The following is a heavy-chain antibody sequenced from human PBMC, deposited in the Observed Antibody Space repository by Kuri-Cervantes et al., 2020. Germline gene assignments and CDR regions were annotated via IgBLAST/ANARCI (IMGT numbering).Heavy chain of an antibody. J-gene: IGHJ3*02. V-gene: IGHV4-59*01. CDR3: ARGQGSDYYDSSGDAAFDI. Sequence: SATLSVTCSVSGGSISSYDWSWIRQPPGKGLERIGYIYYSGSNNCNPSLKSRVTISVDTSKHQFSLKLGSVTPADTAVYYCARGQGSDYYDSSGDAAFDIWGQGTMVTVSS. D-gene: IGHD3-22*01. CDR2: IYYSGSN. CDR1: GGSISSYD.